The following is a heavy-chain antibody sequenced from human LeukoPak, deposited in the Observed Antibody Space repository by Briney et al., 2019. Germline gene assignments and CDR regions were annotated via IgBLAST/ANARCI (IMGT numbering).Heavy chain of an antibody. CDR1: GGSISNYY. CDR3: ARDRGYYYGSGTTNWFDP. V-gene: IGHV4-4*07. J-gene: IGHJ5*02. D-gene: IGHD3-10*01. CDR2: IYTSGTT. Sequence: SETLSLTCTVSGGSISNYYWSWIRQPAGKGLEWIGRIYTSGTTHYNPSLKSRVTMSVDTSKNQFSLNLSSVTAADTAVYYCARDRGYYYGSGTTNWFDPWGQGTLVTVSS.